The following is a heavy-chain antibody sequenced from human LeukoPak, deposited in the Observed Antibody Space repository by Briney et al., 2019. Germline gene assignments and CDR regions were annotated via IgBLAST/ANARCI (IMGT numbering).Heavy chain of an antibody. CDR1: GYSISSAGYY. V-gene: IGHV4-31*03. CDR3: ARGWAAADRGDINS. D-gene: IGHD6-13*01. CDR2: IYYTGRT. Sequence: SETLSLTCTVSGYSISSAGYYWSWIRQPPGKGLEWIGCIYYTGRTYYNPSLKSRLTISIDASKNQFSLRLSSLTAADTAVYYCARGWAAADRGDINSWGQGNLVSVSS. J-gene: IGHJ4*02.